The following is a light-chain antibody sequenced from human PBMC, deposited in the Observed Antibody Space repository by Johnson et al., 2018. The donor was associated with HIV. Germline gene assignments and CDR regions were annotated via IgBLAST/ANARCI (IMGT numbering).Light chain of an antibody. J-gene: IGLJ1*01. CDR2: ENN. CDR1: SSNIGNNY. CDR3: GTWDSSLGAHYV. V-gene: IGLV1-51*02. Sequence: QSVLTQPPSVSAAPGQKVTISCSGSSSNIGNNYVSWYQQLPGTAPKLLIYENNKRPSGIPDRFSGSKSGTSATLGITGLQTGDEGDYYGGTWDSSLGAHYVVGSGTEVTVL.